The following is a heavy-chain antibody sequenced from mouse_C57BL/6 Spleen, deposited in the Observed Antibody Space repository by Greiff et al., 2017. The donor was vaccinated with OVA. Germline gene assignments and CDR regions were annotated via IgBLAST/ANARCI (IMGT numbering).Heavy chain of an antibody. CDR3: TRWFITTVVARYFDV. Sequence: EVMLVESGTVLARPGASVKMSCKTSGYTFTSYWMHWVKQRPGQGLEWIGAIYPGNSDTSYNQKFKGKAKLTAVTSASTAYMELSSLTNEDSAVYYCTRWFITTVVARYFDVWGTGTTVTVSS. CDR2: IYPGNSDT. CDR1: GYTFTSYW. V-gene: IGHV1-5*01. D-gene: IGHD1-1*01. J-gene: IGHJ1*03.